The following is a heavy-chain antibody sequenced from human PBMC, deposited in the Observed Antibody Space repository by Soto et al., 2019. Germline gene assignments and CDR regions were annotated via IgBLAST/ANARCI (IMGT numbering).Heavy chain of an antibody. V-gene: IGHV5-10-1*01. CDR2: IDPSDSQT. Sequence: GESLKISCKASGYSFTNYWITWVRQMPGKGLEWMGKIDPSDSQTNYSPSFQGHVTISADRSINTAYLQWNSLKASDTTMYYCTRLSMARYFYYGMDVWGQGTTVTVSS. D-gene: IGHD5-12*01. CDR1: GYSFTNYW. CDR3: TRLSMARYFYYGMDV. J-gene: IGHJ6*02.